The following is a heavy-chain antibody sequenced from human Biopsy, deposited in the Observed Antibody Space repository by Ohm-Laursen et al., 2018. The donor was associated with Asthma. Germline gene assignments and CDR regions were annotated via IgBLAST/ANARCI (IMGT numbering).Heavy chain of an antibody. J-gene: IGHJ4*02. CDR3: AEDRDYDILTGPPGFDY. CDR1: GFTFSSYA. V-gene: IGHV3-23*01. D-gene: IGHD3-9*01. Sequence: SLRLSCAASGFTFSSYAMSWVRQAPGKGLEWVSAISGSGGSTYYADSVKGRFTISRDNSKNTLCLQMNSLRAEDTAVYYCAEDRDYDILTGPPGFDYWGQGTLVTVSS. CDR2: ISGSGGST.